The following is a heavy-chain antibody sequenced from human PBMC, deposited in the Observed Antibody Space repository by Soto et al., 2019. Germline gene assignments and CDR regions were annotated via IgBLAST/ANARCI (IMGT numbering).Heavy chain of an antibody. CDR3: ARDGQQLAPYAMDV. Sequence: QVQLVESGGNMVQPGRSLRLSCAASGFTFGNNAMHWVRHAAGKGLEWVAQIWFDGNNKYYTDSVKGRFTTSRDNPXNTVYLQMDSLRADDTAVYYCARDGQQLAPYAMDVWGQGTTVIVSS. CDR2: IWFDGNNK. CDR1: GFTFGNNA. V-gene: IGHV3-33*01. J-gene: IGHJ6*02. D-gene: IGHD6-13*01.